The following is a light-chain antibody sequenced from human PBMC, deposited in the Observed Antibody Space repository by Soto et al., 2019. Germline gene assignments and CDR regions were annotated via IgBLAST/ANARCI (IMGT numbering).Light chain of an antibody. J-gene: IGLJ2*01. V-gene: IGLV3-21*04. CDR1: NIGRKS. CDR3: QVRHSSTDHVV. Sequence: SYELTQPPSVSVAPGETARITCAGDNIGRKSVHWYQQKPGQAPVLVIYDDSDRPSGIPERITGSNSGNTATLTISRVEAGDEAGYYCQVRHSSTDHVVFGGGTQLTVL. CDR2: DDS.